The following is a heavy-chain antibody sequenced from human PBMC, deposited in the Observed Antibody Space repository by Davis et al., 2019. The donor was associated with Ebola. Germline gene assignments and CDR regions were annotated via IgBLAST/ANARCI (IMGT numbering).Heavy chain of an antibody. V-gene: IGHV6-1*01. CDR1: GDSVSSGG. CDR2: PYYTSKWFN. D-gene: IGHD3-22*01. J-gene: IGHJ4*02. Sequence: HPQTLSLTCAISGDSVSSGGSNWIRQSPPRGLEWLGRPYYTSKWFNDYAVSVKSRITVNPDTSKNQFSLQLDSVTPEDTAVYYCARGWLRSGLDYWGQGILVTVSS. CDR3: ARGWLRSGLDY.